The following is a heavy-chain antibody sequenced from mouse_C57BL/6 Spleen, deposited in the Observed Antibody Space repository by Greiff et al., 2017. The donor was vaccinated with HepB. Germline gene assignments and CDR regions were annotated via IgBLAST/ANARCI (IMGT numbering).Heavy chain of an antibody. J-gene: IGHJ1*03. V-gene: IGHV1-39*01. CDR2: INPNYGTT. D-gene: IGHD1-1*01. CDR1: GYSFTDYN. CDR3: ARWGYYGSSLYWYFDV. Sequence: EVKLVESGPELVKPGASVKISCKASGYSFTDYNMNWVKQSNGKSLEWIGVINPNYGTTSYNQKFKGKATLTVDQSSSTAYMQLNSLTSEDSAVYYCARWGYYGSSLYWYFDVWGTGTTVTVSS.